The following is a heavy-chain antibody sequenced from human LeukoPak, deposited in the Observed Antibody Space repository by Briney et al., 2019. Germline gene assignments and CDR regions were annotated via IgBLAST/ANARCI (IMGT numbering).Heavy chain of an antibody. CDR3: AKGGQNYDFWRFDY. J-gene: IGHJ4*02. Sequence: GGSLRHSCAASGFNFSTYAMSWVGQAPGKGLQWVSSISGYGGSPYFADSVKGRSTISRDNSKSTLYLKMNSLRADDTAVYYCAKGGQNYDFWRFDYWGQGTVVTVSA. D-gene: IGHD3-3*01. CDR2: ISGYGGSP. CDR1: GFNFSTYA. V-gene: IGHV3-23*01.